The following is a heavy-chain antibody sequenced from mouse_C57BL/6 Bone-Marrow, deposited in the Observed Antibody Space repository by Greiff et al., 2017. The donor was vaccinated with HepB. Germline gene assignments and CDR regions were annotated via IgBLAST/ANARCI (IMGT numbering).Heavy chain of an antibody. J-gene: IGHJ3*01. CDR3: ARQGDYDDGEFAY. CDR2: ISNGGGST. CDR1: GFTFSDYY. Sequence: EVKLVESGEGLVKPGGSLKLSCAASGFTFSDYYMYWVRQTPEKRLEWVAYISNGGGSTYYPDTVKGRFTISRDNAKNTLYLQMSRLKSEDTAMYYCARQGDYDDGEFAYWGQGTLVTVSA. D-gene: IGHD2-4*01. V-gene: IGHV5-12*01.